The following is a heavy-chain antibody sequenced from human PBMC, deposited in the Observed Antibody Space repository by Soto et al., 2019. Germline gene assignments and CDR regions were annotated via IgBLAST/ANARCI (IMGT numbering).Heavy chain of an antibody. Sequence: EVQLVESGGGLVQPGGSLRLSCVASGFTFSNYWMHWVRQAPGKGLVWVSRINNDGSGTIYADAVKGRFTISRDNAKNTLYLQMHSLRSEDTAVYYCARDRGGYGPPDVWGQGTTVTVSS. CDR1: GFTFSNYW. D-gene: IGHD3-10*01. V-gene: IGHV3-74*01. CDR2: INNDGSGT. CDR3: ARDRGGYGPPDV. J-gene: IGHJ6*02.